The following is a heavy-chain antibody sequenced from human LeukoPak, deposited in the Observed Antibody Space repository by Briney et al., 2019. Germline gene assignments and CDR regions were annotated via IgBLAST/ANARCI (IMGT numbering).Heavy chain of an antibody. Sequence: KTGGSLRLSCAASGFTFTNAWMGWVRQAPGKGLEWVGRIYSKTDGETTDYAAPVKGRFSISRDDSKNTLYVQMNSLIIEDTAVYYCTTDHRLGSGWYGSFQHWGQGTLATVSS. D-gene: IGHD6-19*01. V-gene: IGHV3-15*01. CDR1: GFTFTNAW. CDR3: TTDHRLGSGWYGSFQH. J-gene: IGHJ1*01. CDR2: IYSKTDGETT.